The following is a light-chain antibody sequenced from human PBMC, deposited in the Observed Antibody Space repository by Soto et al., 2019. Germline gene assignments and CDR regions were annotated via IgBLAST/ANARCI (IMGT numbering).Light chain of an antibody. CDR1: QSISSY. J-gene: IGKJ1*01. Sequence: DSQMTQSPSSLSASVGDRVTITSRASQSISSYLNWYQQKPGKAPKLLIYDASSLESGVPSRFSGSGSGTDFTLTISSLQPDDFATYYCQQYNSYSRTFGQGTKVDIK. CDR3: QQYNSYSRT. CDR2: DAS. V-gene: IGKV1-5*01.